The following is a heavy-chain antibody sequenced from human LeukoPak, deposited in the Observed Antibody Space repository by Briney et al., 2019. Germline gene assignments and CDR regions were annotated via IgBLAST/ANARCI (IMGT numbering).Heavy chain of an antibody. CDR1: GFTVSSNY. Sequence: GGSLRLSCAASGFTVSSNYMSWVRQAPGKGLEWVSVIYSGGSTYYADSVKGRFTISRDNSKNTLYLQMNSLRAEDTAVYYCAREGYDFWSGYFTGYFDYWGQGPLVTVSS. V-gene: IGHV3-66*01. D-gene: IGHD3-3*01. J-gene: IGHJ4*02. CDR2: IYSGGST. CDR3: AREGYDFWSGYFTGYFDY.